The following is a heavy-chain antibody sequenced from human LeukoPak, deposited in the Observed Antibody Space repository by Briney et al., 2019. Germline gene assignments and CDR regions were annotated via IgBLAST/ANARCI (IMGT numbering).Heavy chain of an antibody. V-gene: IGHV3-74*01. CDR1: GFTFSDYW. Sequence: GGSLRLSCAVSGFTFSDYWMHWVRQVPGKGLVWVSRIKKDGCSTSYADSVKGRFTISRDNAKNTLYLQMNSLRAEDTAVYYCATNTYADYVSFDIWGQGTMVTVSS. CDR2: IKKDGCST. D-gene: IGHD4-17*01. J-gene: IGHJ3*02. CDR3: ATNTYADYVSFDI.